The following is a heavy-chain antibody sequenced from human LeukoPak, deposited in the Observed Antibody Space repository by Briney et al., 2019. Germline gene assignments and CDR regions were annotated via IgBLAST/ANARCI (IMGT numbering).Heavy chain of an antibody. Sequence: ASVKVSCKASGYTFTDYYMHWVRQATGQGLEWMGWMNPNSGNTGYAQKFQGRVTMTRNTSISTAYMELSSLRSEDTAVYYCARKAMVRGAKHWFDPWGQGTLVTVSS. V-gene: IGHV1-8*02. CDR2: MNPNSGNT. J-gene: IGHJ5*02. D-gene: IGHD3-10*01. CDR3: ARKAMVRGAKHWFDP. CDR1: GYTFTDYY.